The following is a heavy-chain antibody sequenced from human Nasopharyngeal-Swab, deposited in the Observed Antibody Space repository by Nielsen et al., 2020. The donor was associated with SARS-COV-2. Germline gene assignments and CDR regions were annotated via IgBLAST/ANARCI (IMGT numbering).Heavy chain of an antibody. V-gene: IGHV4-30-4*01. CDR2: IYYSGST. J-gene: IGHJ6*02. CDR3: ARDSGVAGTKYCYYGMDV. Sequence: WIRQPPGKGLEWIGYIYYSGSTYYNPSLKSRVTISVDTSKNQFSLKLSSVTAADTAVYYCARDSGVAGTKYCYYGMDVWGQGNPGHRLL. D-gene: IGHD6-19*01.